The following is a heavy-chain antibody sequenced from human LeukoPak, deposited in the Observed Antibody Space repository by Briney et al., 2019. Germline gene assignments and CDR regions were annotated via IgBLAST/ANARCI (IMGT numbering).Heavy chain of an antibody. D-gene: IGHD1-26*01. CDR3: AKHSGSYFIYHIDS. V-gene: IGHV3-23*01. CDR2: ISGSGYNT. J-gene: IGHJ4*02. CDR1: GFTFSSYG. Sequence: GGSLRLSCAASGFTFSSYGMSWVRQAPGKGLEWVSTISGSGYNTYYADSVKGRFTISRDNSANTLYLQMNSLRAEDTALYYCAKHSGSYFIYHIDSWGQGTLVTVSS.